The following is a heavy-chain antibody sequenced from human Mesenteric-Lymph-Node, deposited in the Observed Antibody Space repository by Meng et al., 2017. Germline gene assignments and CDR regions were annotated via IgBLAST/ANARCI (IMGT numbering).Heavy chain of an antibody. J-gene: IGHJ4*02. Sequence: HVQLQQWGAGLLKPSEPLTLTCAWSGGSFSVYYWSWIRQPPGEGLEWIGDINHSGTTNYNPSLKSRVIISIDTSKNQFALKLSSVTAADTAVYYCARVGTAAPLIDYWGQGTLVTVSS. D-gene: IGHD6-6*01. CDR2: INHSGTT. CDR3: ARVGTAAPLIDY. CDR1: GGSFSVYY. V-gene: IGHV4-34*01.